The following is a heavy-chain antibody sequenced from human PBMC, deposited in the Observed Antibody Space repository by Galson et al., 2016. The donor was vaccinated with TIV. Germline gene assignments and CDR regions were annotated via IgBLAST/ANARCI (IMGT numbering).Heavy chain of an antibody. J-gene: IGHJ6*02. D-gene: IGHD2-8*01. Sequence: VKVSCKVSGYNFTDYYLHWMQQAPGKGFEWMGHVDPEDGQTKYAPKFQGRVTMTADTSTDTAYMELTSLRSEDTAIYYCTTVRLRGSGGMDVWGHGTTVTVSS. CDR2: VDPEDGQT. CDR3: TTVRLRGSGGMDV. V-gene: IGHV1-69-2*01. CDR1: GYNFTDYY.